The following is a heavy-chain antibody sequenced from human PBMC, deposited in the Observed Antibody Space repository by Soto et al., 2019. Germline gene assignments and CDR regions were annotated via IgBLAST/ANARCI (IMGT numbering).Heavy chain of an antibody. D-gene: IGHD2-2*01. J-gene: IGHJ4*02. Sequence: SSETLSLTCAVYGGSFSGYYWSWIRQPPGKGLEWIGEINHSGSTNYNPSLKSRVTISVDTSKNQFSLKLSSVTAADTAVYYCARGSSWTGTGGYWGQGTLVTVSS. CDR2: INHSGST. CDR3: ARGSSWTGTGGY. CDR1: GGSFSGYY. V-gene: IGHV4-34*01.